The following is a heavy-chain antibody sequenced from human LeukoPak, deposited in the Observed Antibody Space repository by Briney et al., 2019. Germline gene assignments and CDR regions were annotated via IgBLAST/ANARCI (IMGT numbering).Heavy chain of an antibody. Sequence: ASVKVSCKASGYTCTSYGISWVRQAPGQGLEWMGWISAYNGNTNYAQKLQGRVTMTTDTSTSTAYMELRSLRSDDTAVYYCARHPGYYESSTHFQHWGQGTLVTVSS. CDR2: ISAYNGNT. J-gene: IGHJ1*01. D-gene: IGHD3-22*01. V-gene: IGHV1-18*01. CDR1: GYTCTSYG. CDR3: ARHPGYYESSTHFQH.